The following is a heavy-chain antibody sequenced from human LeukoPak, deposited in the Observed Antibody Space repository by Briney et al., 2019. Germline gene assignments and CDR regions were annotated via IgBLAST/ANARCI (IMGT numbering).Heavy chain of an antibody. V-gene: IGHV4-4*09. D-gene: IGHD4-23*01. J-gene: IGHJ5*02. CDR1: RGSISTYY. CDR2: ISTGGST. CDR3: ARERSSSGGHNWFDP. Sequence: SETLSLTCTISRGSISTYYWSWIRQPPGKGLEWIGYISTGGSTNYNPSLKSRVTISVDTSKNQFSLNLTSVTAADAAVYYCARERSSSGGHNWFDPWGQGTLVTVSS.